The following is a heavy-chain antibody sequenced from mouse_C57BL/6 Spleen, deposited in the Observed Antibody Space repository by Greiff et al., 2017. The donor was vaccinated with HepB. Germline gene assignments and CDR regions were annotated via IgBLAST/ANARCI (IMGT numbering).Heavy chain of an antibody. J-gene: IGHJ4*01. CDR3: ARVGDTVTYAMDY. Sequence: QVQLQQSGAELARPGASVKLSCKASGYTFTSYGISWVKQRTGQGLEWIGEIYPRSGNTYYNEKFKGKATLTADKSSSTAYMELRSLTCEDSAVYFCARVGDTVTYAMDYWGQGTSVTVSS. D-gene: IGHD1-1*01. V-gene: IGHV1-81*01. CDR2: IYPRSGNT. CDR1: GYTFTSYG.